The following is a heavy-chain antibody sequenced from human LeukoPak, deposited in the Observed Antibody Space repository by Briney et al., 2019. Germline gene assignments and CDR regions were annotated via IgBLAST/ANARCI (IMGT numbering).Heavy chain of an antibody. CDR3: ARFPYSLLADGIDY. CDR2: IYYSGST. V-gene: IGHV4-31*03. Sequence: SETLSLTCTVSGGSISSGSYYWSWIRQHPGKGLEWIGYIYYSGSTYYNPSLKSRVTISVDTSKNQFSLKLSSVTAADTAVYYCARFPYSLLADGIDYWGQGTLVTVSS. D-gene: IGHD5-18*01. J-gene: IGHJ4*02. CDR1: GGSISSGSYY.